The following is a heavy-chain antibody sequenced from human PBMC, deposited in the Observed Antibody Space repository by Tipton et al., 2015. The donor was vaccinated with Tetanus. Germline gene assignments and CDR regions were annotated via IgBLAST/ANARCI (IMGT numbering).Heavy chain of an antibody. CDR1: GFRFDTYA. V-gene: IGHV3-9*01. D-gene: IGHD5/OR15-5a*01. CDR2: ISWNSDHI. CDR3: AKDGCFSVGCLGSDY. Sequence: SLRLSCTTSGFRFDTYAMFWVRQIPGKGLEWISGISWNSDHIGYADSVKGRFTTSRDNAKNSLYLQMNNLRVDDTAVYYCAKDGCFSVGCLGSDYWGQGTLVTVSS. J-gene: IGHJ4*02.